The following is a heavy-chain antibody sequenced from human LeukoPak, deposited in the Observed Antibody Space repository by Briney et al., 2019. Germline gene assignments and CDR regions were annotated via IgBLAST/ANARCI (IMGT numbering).Heavy chain of an antibody. J-gene: IGHJ4*02. CDR1: GFTFSDYY. CDR2: ISSSSSYT. CDR3: ARPGFYYGSGSYYGY. V-gene: IGHV3-11*06. Sequence: GGSLRLSCAASGFTFSDYYMSWIRQAPGKGLEWVSYISSSSSYTNYADSVKGRFTISRDNAKNSLYLQMNSLRAEDTVVYYCARPGFYYGSGSYYGYWGQGTLVTVSS. D-gene: IGHD3-10*01.